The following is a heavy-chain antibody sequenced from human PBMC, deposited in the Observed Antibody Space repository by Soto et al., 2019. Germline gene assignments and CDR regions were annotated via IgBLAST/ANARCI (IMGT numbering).Heavy chain of an antibody. V-gene: IGHV3-30*18. Sequence: PGGSLRISCTGSGVIFSTYGMHWVRQAPGKGLEWVAVISYDGSNKYYADSVKGRFTISRDNSKNTLYLQMNSLRAEDTAVYYCAKDPYYYDSSGYSSSPYFDYWGQGTPVTSPQ. CDR3: AKDPYYYDSSGYSSSPYFDY. D-gene: IGHD3-22*01. CDR1: GVIFSTYG. CDR2: ISYDGSNK. J-gene: IGHJ4*02.